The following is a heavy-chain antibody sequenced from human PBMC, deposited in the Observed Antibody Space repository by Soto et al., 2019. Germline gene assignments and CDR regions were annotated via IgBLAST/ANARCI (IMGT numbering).Heavy chain of an antibody. CDR1: GFTFSSYA. D-gene: IGHD3-3*01. Sequence: QVQLVESGGGVVQPGSSLRLSCAASGFTFSSYAMHWVRQAPGKGLEWVAVISYDGSNKYYADSVKGRFTISRDNPKNTLYLQLNSLRAEDTAVYYCARDKRDLRFLEWSYYFDYWGQGALVTVSS. CDR2: ISYDGSNK. V-gene: IGHV3-30-3*01. J-gene: IGHJ4*02. CDR3: ARDKRDLRFLEWSYYFDY.